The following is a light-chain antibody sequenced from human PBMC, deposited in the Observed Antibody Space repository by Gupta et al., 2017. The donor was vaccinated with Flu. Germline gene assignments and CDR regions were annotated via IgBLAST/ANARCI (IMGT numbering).Light chain of an antibody. V-gene: IGKV1-27*01. CDR2: AAS. CDR1: QGLTNY. CDR3: QKYNGAPHS. J-gene: IGKJ2*03. Sequence: DIHLTQSPSSLSASVGDRVTITCRASQGLTNYLAWYQQKPGKVPRLLIYAASTLQSGVPSRFSGGGSGTDFTLTITSLQPEDVATYYCQKYNGAPHSFGQGTKLEIK.